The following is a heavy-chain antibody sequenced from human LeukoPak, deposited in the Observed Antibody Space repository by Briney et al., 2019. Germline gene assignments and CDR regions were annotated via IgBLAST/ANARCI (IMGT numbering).Heavy chain of an antibody. Sequence: GGSLRLSCAASGFAFSTYGMNSVRQAPGKGLEWVSYISSSSTTIYYGDSVKGRFTISRDDAKNALYLQMNSLRDEDTAVYYCARDQYDSSGDYDCWGQGTLVTVSS. D-gene: IGHD3-22*01. CDR3: ARDQYDSSGDYDC. CDR1: GFAFSTYG. J-gene: IGHJ4*02. V-gene: IGHV3-48*02. CDR2: ISSSSTTI.